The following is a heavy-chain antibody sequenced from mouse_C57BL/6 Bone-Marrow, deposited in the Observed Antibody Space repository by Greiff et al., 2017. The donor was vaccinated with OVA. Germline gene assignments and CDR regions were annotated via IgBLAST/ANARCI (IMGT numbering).Heavy chain of an antibody. V-gene: IGHV5-12*01. Sequence: EVQLVESGGGLVQPGGSLKLSCAASGFTFSDYYMYWVRQTPEKRLEWVAYISNGGGRTDYPDTVKGRFTISRDNAKNTLYLQMSRLKSEDTAMYYCASALSYYGSSYGFAYWGQGTLVTVSA. CDR3: ASALSYYGSSYGFAY. CDR2: ISNGGGRT. CDR1: GFTFSDYY. D-gene: IGHD1-1*01. J-gene: IGHJ3*01.